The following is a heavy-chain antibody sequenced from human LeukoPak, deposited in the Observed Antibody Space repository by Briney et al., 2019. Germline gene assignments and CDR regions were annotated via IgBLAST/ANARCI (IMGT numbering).Heavy chain of an antibody. CDR1: GFTFSSYS. CDR2: ISSSSSTI. D-gene: IGHD6-19*01. J-gene: IGHJ6*02. Sequence: GGSLRLSCAASGFTFSSYSMNWVRQAPGKGLEWVSYISSSSSTICYADSVKGRFTISRDNAKNSLYLQMNSLRAEDTAVYYCAGGYSSGWIYYYYYGMDVWGQGTTVTVSS. CDR3: AGGYSSGWIYYYYYGMDV. V-gene: IGHV3-48*01.